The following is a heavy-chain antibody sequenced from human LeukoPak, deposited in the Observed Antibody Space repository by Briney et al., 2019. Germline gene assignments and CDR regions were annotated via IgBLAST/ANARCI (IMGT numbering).Heavy chain of an antibody. CDR3: ARFDYIWEDDGGTHGMDAFDV. CDR2: IYYSGNT. CDR1: GGSISSNSYY. Sequence: PSETLSLTCTVSGGSISSNSYYWAWIRQPPGKGLEWIGTIYYSGNTYYNPSLKSRVTISIDTSKNRFSLNLSSVTAADTAVYYCARFDYIWEDDGGTHGMDAFDVWGQGTLVTVSS. V-gene: IGHV4-39*01. D-gene: IGHD3-16*01. J-gene: IGHJ3*01.